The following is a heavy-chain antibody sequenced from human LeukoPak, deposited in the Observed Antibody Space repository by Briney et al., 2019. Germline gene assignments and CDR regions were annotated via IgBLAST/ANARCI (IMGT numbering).Heavy chain of an antibody. J-gene: IGHJ4*02. CDR2: IFLRGTEH. Sequence: PGGSLTLSCAVSGFTFNTYWVRWVRQAPGEGLEWVANIFLRGTEHIYVVSVKGRFTISRDNAKDSQYLQMNDLRAEDTAIYYCARDESIDYERNGYLDYWGQGNLVTVSS. V-gene: IGHV3-7*01. D-gene: IGHD3-22*01. CDR3: ARDESIDYERNGYLDY. CDR1: GFTFNTYW.